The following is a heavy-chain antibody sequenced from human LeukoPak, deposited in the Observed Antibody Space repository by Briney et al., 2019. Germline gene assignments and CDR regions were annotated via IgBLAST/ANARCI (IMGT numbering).Heavy chain of an antibody. V-gene: IGHV4-4*02. D-gene: IGHD6-19*01. CDR3: AREGEAAVAGLDY. CDR1: GGSISSSNW. CDR2: IYHSGST. J-gene: IGHJ4*02. Sequence: PSGTLSLTCAVSGGSISSSNWWSWVRQPPGKGLEWIGEIYHSGSTNCNPSLKSRVTISVDKSKNQFSLKLSSVTAADTAVYYCAREGEAAVAGLDYWGQGTLVTVSS.